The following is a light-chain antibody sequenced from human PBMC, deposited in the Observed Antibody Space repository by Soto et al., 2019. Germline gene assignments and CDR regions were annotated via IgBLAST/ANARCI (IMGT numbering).Light chain of an antibody. V-gene: IGLV2-14*01. CDR3: CSYTRRGTLI. CDR2: DVS. CDR1: SFDIVGYNY. Sequence: QSALTQAASVSRSPGQSITISCIGTSFDIVGYNYVSWYQQHPGKVPKVIIYDVSNRPSGVSYRFSGTKSGNTASLTVSGLQAEDEADYYCCSYTRRGTLIFGTGTKVTVL. J-gene: IGLJ1*01.